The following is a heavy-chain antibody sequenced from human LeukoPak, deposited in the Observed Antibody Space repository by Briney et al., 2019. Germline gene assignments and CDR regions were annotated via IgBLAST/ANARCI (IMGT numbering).Heavy chain of an antibody. CDR1: GDSVSSNSAA. CDR3: ARDRAMAGRAINFFDY. CDR2: TYYRSKWYN. Sequence: SQTLSLTCAISGDSVSSNSAAWNWIRQSPSRGLEWLGRTYYRSKWYNNYAVSVKSRITINPDTSKNQFSLQLNSVTPEDTAVYYCARDRAMAGRAINFFDYWGQGTLVTVSS. D-gene: IGHD6-19*01. J-gene: IGHJ4*02. V-gene: IGHV6-1*01.